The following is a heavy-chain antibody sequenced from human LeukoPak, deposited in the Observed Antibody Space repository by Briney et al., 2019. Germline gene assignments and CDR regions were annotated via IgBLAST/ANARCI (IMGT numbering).Heavy chain of an antibody. CDR1: GGSISSSDYY. J-gene: IGHJ4*02. CDR3: TRESGAFSPFGF. V-gene: IGHV4-39*02. Sequence: SETLSLTCTVSGGSISSSDYYWAWLRQPPGKGLEWIATIYYSGTTYYNPSLKSRVTVSVDTSKNQFSLRLSSVTAADTAVYYCTRESGAFSPFGFRGQGTLVTVSS. CDR2: IYYSGTT. D-gene: IGHD1-26*01.